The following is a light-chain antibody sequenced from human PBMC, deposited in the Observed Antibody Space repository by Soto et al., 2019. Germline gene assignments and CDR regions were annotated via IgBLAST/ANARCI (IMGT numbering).Light chain of an antibody. Sequence: ALTQPASVPGSPGQSITISCTGTSSDVGGYNYVSWYQQHPGKAPKLMIYEVSNRPSGVSNRFSGSKSGNTASLTISGLQAEDEADYYCSSYTSSFYVFGTGTKVTVL. J-gene: IGLJ1*01. CDR3: SSYTSSFYV. V-gene: IGLV2-14*01. CDR1: SSDVGGYNY. CDR2: EVS.